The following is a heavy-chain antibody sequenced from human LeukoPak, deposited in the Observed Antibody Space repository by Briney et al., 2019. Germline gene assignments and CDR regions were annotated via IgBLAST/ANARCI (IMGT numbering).Heavy chain of an antibody. V-gene: IGHV3-9*01. Sequence: GGSLRLSCAASGFTFDDYAMHWVRQGPGKGLEWVSGISWNSRNIDYADSVKGRFTISRDNAKNSLYLQMNSLIPEDTALYYCAKIDYGGVDWGQGTLVTVSS. CDR1: GFTFDDYA. J-gene: IGHJ4*02. CDR2: ISWNSRNI. CDR3: AKIDYGGVD. D-gene: IGHD4-23*01.